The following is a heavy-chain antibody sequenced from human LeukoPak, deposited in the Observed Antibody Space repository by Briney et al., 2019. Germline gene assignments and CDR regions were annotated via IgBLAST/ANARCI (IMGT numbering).Heavy chain of an antibody. CDR3: ASTSYYYDSSGSYYYYYYMDV. CDR2: IYTSGST. J-gene: IGHJ6*03. CDR1: GGSISSYY. V-gene: IGHV4-4*07. D-gene: IGHD3-22*01. Sequence: PSETLSLTCTVSGGSISSYYWSWIRQPAGKGLEWIGRIYTSGSTNYNPSLKSRVTMSVYTSKNQYSLKLSSVTDADTAVYYCASTSYYYDSSGSYYYYYYMDVWGKGTTVTVSS.